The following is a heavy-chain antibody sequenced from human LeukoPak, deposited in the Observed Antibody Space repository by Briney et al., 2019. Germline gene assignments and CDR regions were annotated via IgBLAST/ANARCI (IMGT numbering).Heavy chain of an antibody. J-gene: IGHJ4*02. CDR3: AKAGTTTISYFDY. CDR1: GFTFSNYA. D-gene: IGHD1/OR15-1a*01. Sequence: PGGSLRLSCAASGFTFSNYAMNWVRQAPGKGPEWVSAISGSGVSTYYADSVKGRFTIPRDNSKNTLYLQVNSLRAEDTAVYYCAKAGTTTISYFDYWGQGTLVTVSS. V-gene: IGHV3-23*01. CDR2: ISGSGVST.